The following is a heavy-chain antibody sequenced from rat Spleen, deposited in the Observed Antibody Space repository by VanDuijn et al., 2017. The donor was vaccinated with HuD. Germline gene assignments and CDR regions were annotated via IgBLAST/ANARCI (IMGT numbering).Heavy chain of an antibody. CDR2: ISHSGDST. D-gene: IGHD4-2*01. J-gene: IGHJ2*01. CDR1: GFTFNNYW. V-gene: IGHV5-31*01. Sequence: EVQLVESGGGLVQPGRSLKLSCVASGFTFNNYWMTWIRQAPGKGLEWIASISHSGDSTYYPDSVKGRFTISRDNAKNTLSLQIDSLRSENTATYYCTTMETGFDYWGQGVMVTVAS. CDR3: TTMETGFDY.